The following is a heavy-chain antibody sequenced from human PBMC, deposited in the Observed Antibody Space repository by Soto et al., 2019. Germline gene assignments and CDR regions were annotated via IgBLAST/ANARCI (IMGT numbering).Heavy chain of an antibody. CDR2: INHSGST. J-gene: IGHJ5*02. Sequence: QVQLQQWGAGLLKPSETLSLTCAVYGGSFSGYYWSWIRQPPGKGLEWIGEINHSGSTNYNPSLKSRVTMPVDTSKHQSSLKLSSVTAAATAVYYCARGTNWFDPWGQGTLVIVSS. V-gene: IGHV4-34*01. CDR1: GGSFSGYY. CDR3: ARGTNWFDP.